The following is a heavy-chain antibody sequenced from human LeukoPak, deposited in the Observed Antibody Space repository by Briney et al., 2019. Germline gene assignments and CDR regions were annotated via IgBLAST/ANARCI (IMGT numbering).Heavy chain of an antibody. J-gene: IGHJ5*02. CDR2: ISAYNGKT. CDR1: GYTFTTYG. Sequence: ASVKVSCKASGYTFTTYGISWVRQAPGQGLEWMGWISAYNGKTNYAQTLQGGVTVTTDTSTSTAYMGLRSLRSDDTAVYYCARDQPRRWLDPWGQGTLVTVSS. CDR3: ARDQPRRWLDP. D-gene: IGHD1-14*01. V-gene: IGHV1-18*01.